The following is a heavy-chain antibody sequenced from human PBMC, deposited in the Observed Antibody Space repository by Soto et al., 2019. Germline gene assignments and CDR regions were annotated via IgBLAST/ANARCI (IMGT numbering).Heavy chain of an antibody. CDR2: INPNSGDT. Sequence: GASVKVSCKASGYTFTGYCIHWVRQAPGQGLEWMGWINPNSGDTKYAQKFQGWVTMTRDTSISTAYMELSRLTSDDTAVYYCATQRSEWELSFDFWG. J-gene: IGHJ4*01. V-gene: IGHV1-2*04. D-gene: IGHD1-26*01. CDR3: ATQRSEWELSFDF. CDR1: GYTFTGYC.